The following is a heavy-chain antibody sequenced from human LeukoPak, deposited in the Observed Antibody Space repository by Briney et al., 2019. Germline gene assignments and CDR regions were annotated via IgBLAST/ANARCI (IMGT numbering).Heavy chain of an antibody. CDR1: GYIFTNNA. V-gene: IGHV7-4-1*02. D-gene: IGHD3-3*02. J-gene: IGHJ4*02. CDR2: INTNTRNP. CDR3: ARIRAPSSFGQRESDY. Sequence: GASVNVSCKASGYIFTNNAMNWVRQAPGQGLEWMGWINTNTRNPTYAQGFTGRFVFSLDTSVSTAYLQISSLKAEDTAVYYCARIRAPSSFGQRESDYWGQGTLDTVSS.